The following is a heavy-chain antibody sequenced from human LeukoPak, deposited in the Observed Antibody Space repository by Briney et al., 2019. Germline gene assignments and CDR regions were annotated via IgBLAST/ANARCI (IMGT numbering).Heavy chain of an antibody. J-gene: IGHJ5*02. D-gene: IGHD2-15*01. CDR3: ARGGPLDWFDP. Sequence: GGSLRLSCAASGFTVSSNYMSWVRQSPGKGLEWVSVIYSGGSTYYADSVKGRFTISKDNSKNTLYLQMNSLRAEDTAVYYCARGGPLDWFDPWGQGTLVTVSS. V-gene: IGHV3-53*01. CDR1: GFTVSSNY. CDR2: IYSGGST.